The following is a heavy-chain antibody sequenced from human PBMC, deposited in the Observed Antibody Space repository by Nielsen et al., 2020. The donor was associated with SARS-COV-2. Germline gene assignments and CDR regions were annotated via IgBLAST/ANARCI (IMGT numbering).Heavy chain of an antibody. CDR1: GFNFSNYW. Sequence: GESLKISCAASGFNFSNYWMSWVRQAPGKGLEWVGRIKSKTDGGTTDYAAPVKGRFTISRDDSKNTLYLQMNSLKTEDTAVYYCTTDRLWSLRITMIIVVPGFDYWGQGTLVTVSS. V-gene: IGHV3-15*01. CDR2: IKSKTDGGTT. D-gene: IGHD3-22*01. CDR3: TTDRLWSLRITMIIVVPGFDY. J-gene: IGHJ4*02.